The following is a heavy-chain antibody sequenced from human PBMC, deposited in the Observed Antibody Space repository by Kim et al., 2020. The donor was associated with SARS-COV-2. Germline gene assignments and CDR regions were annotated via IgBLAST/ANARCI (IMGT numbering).Heavy chain of an antibody. J-gene: IGHJ4*02. D-gene: IGHD6-13*01. CDR3: AKDKPRYSSSYYYFDY. V-gene: IGHV3-9*01. Sequence: SVKDRFTISRDNAKNSLYLQMNSLRAEDTALYYCAKDKPRYSSSYYYFDYWGQGTLVTVSS.